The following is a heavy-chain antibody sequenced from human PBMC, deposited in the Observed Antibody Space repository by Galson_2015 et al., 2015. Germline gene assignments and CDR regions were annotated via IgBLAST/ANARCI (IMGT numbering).Heavy chain of an antibody. D-gene: IGHD6-13*01. J-gene: IGHJ4*02. Sequence: SGAEEKKPGESLLISCKGSGYSFTNYWLGWVRQMPGKGLEWLGKIYPGDSDTRYSPSFQGQVTISPDKSISTAYLQWSCVKATDTAIYYCARDRAEAGTGYYFAYWGQGTLVTVSS. V-gene: IGHV5-51*01. CDR2: IYPGDSDT. CDR3: ARDRAEAGTGYYFAY. CDR1: GYSFTNYW.